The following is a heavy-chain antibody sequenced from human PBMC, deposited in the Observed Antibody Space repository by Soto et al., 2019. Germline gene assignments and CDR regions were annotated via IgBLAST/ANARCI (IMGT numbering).Heavy chain of an antibody. D-gene: IGHD3-10*01. J-gene: IGHJ6*02. CDR3: TAPRDEYGSGVSWFTYGMDI. Sequence: GGSLRLSCLASGFTFSDYAMTWVRHVPGRGLEWVASLDGAGGSTYYADSVRGRFTISRDNSQNTLFLQMKRLTVDDAAIYYCTAPRDEYGSGVSWFTYGMDIWGQGTTVTSP. CDR2: LDGAGGST. V-gene: IGHV3-23*01. CDR1: GFTFSDYA.